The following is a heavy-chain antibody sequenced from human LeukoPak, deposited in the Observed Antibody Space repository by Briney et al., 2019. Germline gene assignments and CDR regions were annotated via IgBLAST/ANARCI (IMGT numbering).Heavy chain of an antibody. J-gene: IGHJ5*02. CDR2: ISSSSSYI. D-gene: IGHD1-26*01. Sequence: PGGSLRLSCAASGLTFSSYSMNWVRQAPGKGLEWVSSISSSSSYIYYADSVKGRFTISRDNAKNSLYLQMNSLRAEDTAVYYCHVVGAAEVHNWFDPWGQGTLVTVSS. CDR1: GLTFSSYS. V-gene: IGHV3-21*01. CDR3: HVVGAAEVHNWFDP.